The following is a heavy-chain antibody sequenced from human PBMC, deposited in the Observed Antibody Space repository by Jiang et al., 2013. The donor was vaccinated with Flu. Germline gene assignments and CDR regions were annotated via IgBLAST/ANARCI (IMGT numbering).Heavy chain of an antibody. D-gene: IGHD2-15*01. Sequence: PGKALEWLALIYWDDDARYSPSLESRLTITKDTPKPGVLTLTNMDPVDTATYYCVRRKAVSGPGHFDYWGQGTLVTVSS. CDR3: VRRKAVSGPGHFDY. J-gene: IGHJ4*02. V-gene: IGHV2-5*02. CDR2: IYWDDDA.